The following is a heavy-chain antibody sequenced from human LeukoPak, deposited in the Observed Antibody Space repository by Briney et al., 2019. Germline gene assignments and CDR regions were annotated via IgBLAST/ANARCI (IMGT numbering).Heavy chain of an antibody. D-gene: IGHD4-17*01. CDR2: ITNSGSTT. V-gene: IGHV3-11*04. CDR3: TRDVRLRHKYYYMDV. J-gene: IGHJ6*03. CDR1: EFTFSDYY. Sequence: GGSLRHSCVASEFTFSDYYMSWIRQAPGKGLEWISYITNSGSTTFYADSAKGRFSISRDNANNSLFLQMNSLRAEDTAVYYCTRDVRLRHKYYYMDVWGKGTTVTVSS.